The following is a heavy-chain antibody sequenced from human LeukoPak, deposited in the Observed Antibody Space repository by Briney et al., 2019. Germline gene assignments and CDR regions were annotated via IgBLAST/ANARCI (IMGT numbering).Heavy chain of an antibody. CDR3: ARDYGQQSPVY. CDR2: IYYSGST. V-gene: IGHV4-39*07. CDR1: GGSISSSSYY. Sequence: PSETLSLTCTVSGGSISSSSYYWGWIRQPPGKGLEWIGSIYYSGSTYYNPSLKSRVTISVDTSKNQFSLKLSSVTAADTAVYYCARDYGQQSPVYWGQGTLVTVSS. J-gene: IGHJ4*02. D-gene: IGHD6-13*01.